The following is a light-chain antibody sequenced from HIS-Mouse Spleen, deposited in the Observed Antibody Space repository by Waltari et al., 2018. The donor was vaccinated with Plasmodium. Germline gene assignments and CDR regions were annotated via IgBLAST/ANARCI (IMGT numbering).Light chain of an antibody. CDR3: MIWHSSAWV. CDR1: SGINVGTYR. CDR2: YKSDSDK. Sequence: QAVLTQPSSLSASPGASASPTCPLRSGINVGTYRIYWYQQNPGSPPQYLLRYKSDSDKQQGSGVPSRFSGSKDASANAGILLISGLQSEDEADYYCMIWHSSAWVFGGGTKLTVL. J-gene: IGLJ3*02. V-gene: IGLV5-45*03.